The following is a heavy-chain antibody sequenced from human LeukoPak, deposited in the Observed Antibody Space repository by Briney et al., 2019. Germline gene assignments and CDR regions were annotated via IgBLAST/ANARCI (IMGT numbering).Heavy chain of an antibody. D-gene: IGHD4-17*01. J-gene: IGHJ4*02. V-gene: IGHV3-30*04. CDR1: GVILSNYA. CDR3: ATDYGDYEPIDY. CDR2: ISFDGTNK. Sequence: GGSLRLSCTASGVILSNYAMHWVRRPPGKGLEWVAVISFDGTNKYYGDSVEGRFSVSRDNSKNTLYLQMNSLRPDDTAMYYCATDYGDYEPIDYWGQGALVTVSS.